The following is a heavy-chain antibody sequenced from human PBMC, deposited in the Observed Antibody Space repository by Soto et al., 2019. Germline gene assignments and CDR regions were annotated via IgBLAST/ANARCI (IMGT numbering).Heavy chain of an antibody. CDR1: GFTFSSYA. J-gene: IGHJ4*02. D-gene: IGHD3-16*02. CDR3: AKDSTAFGGVIVSKCPNDY. V-gene: IGHV3-23*01. Sequence: PGGSLRLSCAASGFTFSSYAMSWVRQAPGKGLEWVSAISGSGGSTYYADSVKGRFTISRDNSKNTLYLQMNSLRAEDTAVYYCAKDSTAFGGVIVSKCPNDYWGQGT. CDR2: ISGSGGST.